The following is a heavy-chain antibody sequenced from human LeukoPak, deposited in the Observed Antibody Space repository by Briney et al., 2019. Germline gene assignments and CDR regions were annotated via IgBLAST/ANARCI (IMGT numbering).Heavy chain of an antibody. CDR1: GYTFTSYY. CDR2: INPSGGST. Sequence: ASVKVSCKASGYTFTSYYMHWVRQAPGQGLEWMGLINPSGGSTSYAQKFQGRVTMTRDTSTSTVYMELSSLRSEDTAVYYCARAHREYSSSWYEDDYYYGMDVWGQGTTVTVSS. D-gene: IGHD6-13*01. V-gene: IGHV1-46*01. CDR3: ARAHREYSSSWYEDDYYYGMDV. J-gene: IGHJ6*02.